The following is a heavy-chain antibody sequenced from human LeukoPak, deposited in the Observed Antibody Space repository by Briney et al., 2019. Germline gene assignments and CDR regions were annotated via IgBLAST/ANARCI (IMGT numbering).Heavy chain of an antibody. J-gene: IGHJ6*02. CDR3: ARGCRDGYNYVSDYYYYYGMDV. CDR2: ISYDGSNK. D-gene: IGHD5-24*01. Sequence: GGSLRLSCAASAITFSSYAMHWVRQAPGKGLEWVAVISYDGSNKYYADSVKGRFTISRDNSKNTLYLQMNSLRAEDTAVYYCARGCRDGYNYVSDYYYYYGMDVWGQGTTVTVSS. V-gene: IGHV3-30*07. CDR1: AITFSSYA.